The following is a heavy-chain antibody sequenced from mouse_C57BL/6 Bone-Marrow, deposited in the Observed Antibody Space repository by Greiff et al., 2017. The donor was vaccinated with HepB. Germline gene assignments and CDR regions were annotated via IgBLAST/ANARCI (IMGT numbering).Heavy chain of an antibody. CDR2: ISYSGST. J-gene: IGHJ2*01. Sequence: EVKLQESGPGMVKPSQSLSLTCTVTGYSITSGYDWHWIRHFPGNKLEWLGYISYSGSTNYNPSLKSRISITHDTSKNHFFLKLNSVTTEDTATYYCAREAYGNFYFDYWGQGTTLTVSS. CDR3: AREAYGNFYFDY. CDR1: GYSITSGYD. D-gene: IGHD2-10*02. V-gene: IGHV3-1*01.